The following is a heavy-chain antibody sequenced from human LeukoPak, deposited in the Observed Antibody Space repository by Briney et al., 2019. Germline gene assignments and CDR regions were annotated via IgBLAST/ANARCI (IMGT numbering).Heavy chain of an antibody. D-gene: IGHD3-10*01. CDR1: GYTFTTYA. CDR3: ARTGSASHY. Sequence: ASVKVSCKASGYTFTTYALNWVRQAPGQGLEWMGWINTNTGNPAYAQGFTRRFVFSLDTSVSTAYLQISSLKAEDTAVYYCARTGSASHYWGQGTLVTVSS. V-gene: IGHV7-4-1*02. CDR2: INTNTGNP. J-gene: IGHJ4*02.